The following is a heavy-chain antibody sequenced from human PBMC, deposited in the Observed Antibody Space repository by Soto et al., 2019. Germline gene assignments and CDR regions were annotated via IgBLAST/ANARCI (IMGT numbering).Heavy chain of an antibody. V-gene: IGHV1-69*13. CDR2: IIPIFGTA. CDR3: ARVFRGWDYYYYGMDV. D-gene: IGHD6-19*01. CDR1: GGTFSSYA. J-gene: IGHJ6*02. Sequence: GASVKVSCKASGGTFSSYAISWVRQAPGQGLEWMGGIIPIFGTANYAQKFQGRVTIPADESTSTAYMELSSLRSEDSAFFYCARVFRGWDYYYYGMDVWGQGTTVTVSS.